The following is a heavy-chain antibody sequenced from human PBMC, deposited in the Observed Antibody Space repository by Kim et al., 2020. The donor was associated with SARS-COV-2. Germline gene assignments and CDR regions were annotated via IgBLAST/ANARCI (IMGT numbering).Heavy chain of an antibody. CDR2: IYYSGST. CDR1: GGSISSGGYY. Sequence: SETLSLTCTVSGGSISSGGYYWSWIRQHPGKGLEWIGYIYYSGSTYYNPSLKSRVTISVDTPKNQFSLKLSSVTAADTGVYYCARDQGLIAMIVVVDGAFDDWGQGSRVT. CDR3: ARDQGLIAMIVVVDGAFDD. D-gene: IGHD3-22*01. J-gene: IGHJ4*02. V-gene: IGHV4-31*03.